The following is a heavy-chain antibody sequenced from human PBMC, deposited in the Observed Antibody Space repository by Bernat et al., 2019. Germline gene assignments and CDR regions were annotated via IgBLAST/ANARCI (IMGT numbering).Heavy chain of an antibody. Sequence: EVYLVESGGGLVQPGGSLRLSCPASASTSSTYWMHWVSQAPGRGLEWVLGLSTDGSNTRYSDSLKGRSRMCRAKTKKALNLQREGVRVDERGVYSCIRGSGYYWFDYWGQGNLVTVAS. J-gene: IGHJ4*01. CDR3: IRGSGYYWFDY. CDR2: LSTDGSNT. D-gene: IGHD3-22*01. V-gene: IGHV3-74*01. CDR1: ASTSSTYW.